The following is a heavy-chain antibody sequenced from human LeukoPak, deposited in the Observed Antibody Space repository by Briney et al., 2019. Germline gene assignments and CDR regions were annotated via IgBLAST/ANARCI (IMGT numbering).Heavy chain of an antibody. Sequence: GGSLRLSCAASGFTFSSYWMHWVRQAPGKGLVWVSRINSDGSSTSYADSVKGRFTISRDNAKNTLYLQMNSLRAEDTAVYYCARVGSTDRTRFDYWGQGTLVTVSS. D-gene: IGHD2-2*01. CDR1: GFTFSSYW. V-gene: IGHV3-74*01. CDR2: INSDGSST. J-gene: IGHJ4*02. CDR3: ARVGSTDRTRFDY.